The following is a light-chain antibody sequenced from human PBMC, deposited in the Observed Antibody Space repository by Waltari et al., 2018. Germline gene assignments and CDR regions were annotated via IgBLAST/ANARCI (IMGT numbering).Light chain of an antibody. J-gene: IGKJ4*01. Sequence: ETVLTQSPATLSLSPGERATLSCRASQNVDNYVAWYQQRPGQTPKLLIYDASNRATGVPARFSGSGSGTDFTLTISGLEPEDFAVYYCQQRSSLLPVTFGGGTKVEIK. CDR1: QNVDNY. CDR3: QQRSSLLPVT. V-gene: IGKV3-11*01. CDR2: DAS.